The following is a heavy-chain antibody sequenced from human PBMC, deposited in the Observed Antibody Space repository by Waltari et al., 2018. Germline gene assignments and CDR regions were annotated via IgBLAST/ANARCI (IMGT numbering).Heavy chain of an antibody. J-gene: IGHJ4*02. CDR1: GFTFSTYW. Sequence: EVQLVESGGALVQPGGSLRLSCATSGFTFSTYWMHWVRQAPGKGLMGVAHIERDESRTTYAESVKGRFTIARDNAKNTVYLQVNSLRDEDTAVYYCVRDEPGDGLDYWGQGTLVTVSS. V-gene: IGHV3-74*03. CDR2: IERDESRT. CDR3: VRDEPGDGLDY. D-gene: IGHD7-27*01.